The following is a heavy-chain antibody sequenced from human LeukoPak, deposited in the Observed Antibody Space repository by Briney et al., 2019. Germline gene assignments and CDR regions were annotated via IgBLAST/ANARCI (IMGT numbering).Heavy chain of an antibody. CDR2: IYYSGST. Sequence: SQTLSLTCTVSGGSISSYYWSWIRQPPGKGLEWIGYIYYSGSTNYNPSLKSRVTISVDTSKNQFSLKLSSVTAADTAVYYCARHVVGVVTASQYNWFDPWGQGTLVTVSS. D-gene: IGHD2-21*02. CDR1: GGSISSYY. CDR3: ARHVVGVVTASQYNWFDP. J-gene: IGHJ5*02. V-gene: IGHV4-59*08.